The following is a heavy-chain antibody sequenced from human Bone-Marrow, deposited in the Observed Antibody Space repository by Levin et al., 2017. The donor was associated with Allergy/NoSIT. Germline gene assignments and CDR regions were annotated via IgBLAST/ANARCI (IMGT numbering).Heavy chain of an antibody. J-gene: IGHJ4*02. CDR3: ARATGGGSYATSFDR. D-gene: IGHD3-16*01. V-gene: IGHV4-59*02. Sequence: SETLSLTCTVSGGSVSSHYWNWIRQPPGKALEWIGNIYHIGDTNYNPSLKSRVTMSVDTSKNVFSLNLRSVTAADTAVYSCARATGGGSYATSFDRWGQGTLVTVSS. CDR2: IYHIGDT. CDR1: GGSVSSHY.